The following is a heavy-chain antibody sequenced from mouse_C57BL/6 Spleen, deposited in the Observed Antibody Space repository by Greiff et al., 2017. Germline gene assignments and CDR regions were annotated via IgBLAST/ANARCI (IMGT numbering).Heavy chain of an antibody. J-gene: IGHJ1*03. V-gene: IGHV14-2*01. CDR2: INPEDGDT. CDR1: GFNIKDYY. CDR3: ARSGAPWYFDV. Sequence: VQLQQSGAELVKPGASVKLSCTASGFNIKDYYMHWVKQRTEQGLEWIGRINPEDGDTKYAPKFQGKATITADASSNTAYLQLGSLTSEDTAVYYCARSGAPWYFDVWGTGTTVTVSS. D-gene: IGHD3-1*01.